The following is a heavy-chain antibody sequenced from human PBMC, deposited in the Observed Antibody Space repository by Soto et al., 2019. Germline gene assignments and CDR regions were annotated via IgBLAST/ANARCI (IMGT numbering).Heavy chain of an antibody. J-gene: IGHJ4*02. CDR1: GFTFDDFA. CDR2: ITWNSNVI. V-gene: IGHV3-9*01. CDR3: TRGGPDAFCGGGRCYFDY. Sequence: EVQLVESGGGLVQPGRSLRLSCAASGFTFDDFAMHWVRRVPGKGLEWVSSITWNSNVIGYADSVKGRFTISRDNAKNSLYLQMNSLRPEDTAFYYGTRGGPDAFCGGGRCYFDYWGQGTMVTVSS. D-gene: IGHD2-15*01.